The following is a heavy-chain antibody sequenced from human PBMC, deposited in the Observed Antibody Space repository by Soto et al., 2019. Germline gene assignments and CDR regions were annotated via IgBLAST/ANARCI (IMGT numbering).Heavy chain of an antibody. CDR1: GGSISSGGYY. J-gene: IGHJ1*01. CDR2: IYYSGST. CDR3: AIYDSSGSRGFQH. V-gene: IGHV4-31*03. Sequence: SETLSLTCTVSGGSISSGGYYWSWIRQHPGKGLEWIGYIYYSGSTYYNPSLKSRVTISEDTSKNQFSLKLSSVTAADTAVYYCAIYDSSGSRGFQHWGQGTLVTVSS. D-gene: IGHD3-22*01.